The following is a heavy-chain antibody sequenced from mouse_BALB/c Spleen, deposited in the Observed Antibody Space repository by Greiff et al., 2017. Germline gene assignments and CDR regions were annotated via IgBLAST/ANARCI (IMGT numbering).Heavy chain of an antibody. Sequence: EVHLVESGGGLVKPGGSLKLSCAASGFTFSSYAMSWVRQSPEKRLEWVAEISSGGSYTYYPDTVTGRFTISRDNAKNTLYLEMSSLRSEDTAMYYCARDPITTGFDYWGQGTTLTVSS. CDR2: ISSGGSYT. V-gene: IGHV5-9-4*01. CDR1: GFTFSSYA. J-gene: IGHJ2*01. D-gene: IGHD1-1*01. CDR3: ARDPITTGFDY.